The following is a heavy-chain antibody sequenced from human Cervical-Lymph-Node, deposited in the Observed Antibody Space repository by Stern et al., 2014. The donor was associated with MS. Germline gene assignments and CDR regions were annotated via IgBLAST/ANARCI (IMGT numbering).Heavy chain of an antibody. V-gene: IGHV3-23*04. Sequence: DVQLVESGGGLVPPGDSLRLSCSVSGLNFITYAMSWVRQAPGKGLEWVSAINGKGRNTYYADSVNGRFTISRDNFNNTLFLQMNRLSADDTAVYFCAAQQWAGFDFWGQGVLVTVSS. CDR2: INGKGRNT. CDR1: GLNFITYA. D-gene: IGHD1/OR15-1a*01. CDR3: AAQQWAGFDF. J-gene: IGHJ4*02.